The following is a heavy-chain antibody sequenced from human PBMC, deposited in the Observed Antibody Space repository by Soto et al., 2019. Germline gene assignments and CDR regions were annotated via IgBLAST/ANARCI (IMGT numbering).Heavy chain of an antibody. CDR3: AREGYCSGGSCYSRYYYYYMDV. J-gene: IGHJ6*03. Sequence: QVQLQESGPGLVKPSQTLSLTCTVSGGSISSGGYYWSWIRQHPGKGLEWIGYIYYSGSTYYNPSLKSRVTISVDTSKNQFSLKLSSVTAADTAVYYCAREGYCSGGSCYSRYYYYYMDVWGKGTTVTVSS. V-gene: IGHV4-31*03. D-gene: IGHD2-15*01. CDR1: GGSISSGGYY. CDR2: IYYSGST.